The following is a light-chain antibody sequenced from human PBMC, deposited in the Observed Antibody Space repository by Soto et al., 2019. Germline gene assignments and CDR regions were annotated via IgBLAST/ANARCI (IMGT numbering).Light chain of an antibody. CDR2: DVS. CDR3: QQRSNWPRT. V-gene: IGKV3-11*01. J-gene: IGKJ1*01. CDR1: QSVTSNY. Sequence: EIVFTHSPCSLSLSPGERASLSCRASQSVTSNYLAWYQQKPGQAPRLVIYDVSNRATGIPARFSGSGSGTDFTLTISSLEPEDFAVYYCQQRSNWPRTFGQGTKVDIK.